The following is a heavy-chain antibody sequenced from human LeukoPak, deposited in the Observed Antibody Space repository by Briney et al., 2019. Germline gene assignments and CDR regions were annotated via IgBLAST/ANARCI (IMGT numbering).Heavy chain of an antibody. D-gene: IGHD3-3*01. CDR3: ARAPPPYDFWSGSNWFDP. CDR1: GGSISSYY. Sequence: SETLSLTCTASGGSISSYYWSWIRQPPGKGLKWIGYIYYSGSTNYNPSLKSRVTISVDTSKNQFSLKLSSVTAADTAVYYCARAPPPYDFWSGSNWFDPWGQGTLVTVSS. CDR2: IYYSGST. V-gene: IGHV4-59*08. J-gene: IGHJ5*02.